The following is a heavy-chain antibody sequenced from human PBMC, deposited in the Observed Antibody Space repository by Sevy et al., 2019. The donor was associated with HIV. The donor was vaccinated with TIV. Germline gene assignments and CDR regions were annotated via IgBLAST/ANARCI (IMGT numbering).Heavy chain of an antibody. CDR2: IKSEFDGGAI. V-gene: IGHV3-15*01. J-gene: IGHJ6*02. CDR1: GFTFSSAW. CDR3: ITDPAYRGYDEEVINYYFYGMDV. Sequence: GGSLTLSCTASGFTFSSAWMSWVRQAPGKGLEWVGRIKSEFDGGAIDYAAPVKGRFSISREDSKTTVYLQMNSLKTDETAVYYCITDPAYRGYDEEVINYYFYGMDVWGQGTTVTVSS. D-gene: IGHD5-12*01.